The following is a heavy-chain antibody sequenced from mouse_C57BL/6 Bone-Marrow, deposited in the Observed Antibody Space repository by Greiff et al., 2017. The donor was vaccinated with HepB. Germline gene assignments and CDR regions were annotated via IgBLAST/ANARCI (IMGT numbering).Heavy chain of an antibody. J-gene: IGHJ4*01. CDR1: GFTFSDYY. V-gene: IGHV5-16*01. D-gene: IGHD1-1*01. CDR2: INYDGSST. Sequence: EVMLVESEGGLVQPGSSMKLSCTASGFTFSDYYMAWVRQVPEKGLEWVANINYDGSSTYYLDSLKSRFIISRDNAKNILYLQMSSLKSEDTATYYCARGFITTVGYAMDYWGQGTSVTVSS. CDR3: ARGFITTVGYAMDY.